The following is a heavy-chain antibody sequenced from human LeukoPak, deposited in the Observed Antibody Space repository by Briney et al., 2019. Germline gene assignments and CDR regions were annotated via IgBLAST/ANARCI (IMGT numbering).Heavy chain of an antibody. Sequence: ASVKVSCKASGGTFSSYAISWVRQAPGQGLERMGGIIPIFGTANYAQKFQGRVTITADESTSTAYMELSSLRSEDTAVYYCDYMVRGVFDAFDIWGQGTVVTVSS. CDR2: IIPIFGTA. V-gene: IGHV1-69*13. CDR3: DYMVRGVFDAFDI. D-gene: IGHD3-10*01. J-gene: IGHJ3*02. CDR1: GGTFSSYA.